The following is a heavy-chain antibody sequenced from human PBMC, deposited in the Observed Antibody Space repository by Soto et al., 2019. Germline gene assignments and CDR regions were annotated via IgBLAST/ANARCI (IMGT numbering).Heavy chain of an antibody. CDR1: RFTSRTDW. D-gene: IGHD1-26*01. V-gene: IGHV3-7*03. CDR2: IKKDGSET. J-gene: IGHJ4*02. Sequence: EVRLVESGGGLVQPGGSLRLSCAASRFTSRTDWMQWVRQTPGMGLEWLAIIKKDGSETHYVDSVKGRFTISRDNAKNSLFLQMNSLRVDDTAVYYCASGAGWELDYWGQGTLVTVSS. CDR3: ASGAGWELDY.